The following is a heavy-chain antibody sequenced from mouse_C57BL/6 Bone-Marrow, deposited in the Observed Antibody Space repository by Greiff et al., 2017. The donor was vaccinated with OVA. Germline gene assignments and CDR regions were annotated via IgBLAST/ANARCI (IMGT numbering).Heavy chain of an antibody. J-gene: IGHJ4*01. CDR2: IDPSDSYT. V-gene: IGHV1-59*01. CDR1: GYTFTSYW. Sequence: QVQLKQPGAELVRPGTSVKLSCKASGYTFTSYWMHWVKQRPGQGLEWIGVIDPSDSYTNYNQKFKGKATLTVDTSSSTAYMQLSSLTSEDSAVYYCANYYKYDDRYAMAYWGQGTSVTVSA. D-gene: IGHD2-14*01. CDR3: ANYYKYDDRYAMAY.